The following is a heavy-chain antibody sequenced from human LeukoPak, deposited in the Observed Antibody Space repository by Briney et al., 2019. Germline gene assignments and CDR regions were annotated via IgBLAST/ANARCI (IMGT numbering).Heavy chain of an antibody. CDR2: INPNSGST. D-gene: IGHD3-22*01. Sequence: ASVKVSCKASGYTFTGYYMHWVRQAPGQGLEWMGWINPNSGSTNYAQKFQGRVTMTRDTSISTAYMELSRLRSDDTAVYCCARDCAGCDSSGYYGNYYYYYMDVWGKGTTVTVSS. CDR1: GYTFTGYY. V-gene: IGHV1-2*02. J-gene: IGHJ6*03. CDR3: ARDCAGCDSSGYYGNYYYYYMDV.